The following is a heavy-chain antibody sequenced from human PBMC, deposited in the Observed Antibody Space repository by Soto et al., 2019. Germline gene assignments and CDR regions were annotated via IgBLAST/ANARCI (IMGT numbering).Heavy chain of an antibody. V-gene: IGHV1-69*13. J-gene: IGHJ4*02. CDR3: ARNVAYDSSGKFDY. Sequence: GASVKVSCKASGGTFSIYAISWVRQAPGQGLEWMGGIIPIFGTANYAQKFQGRVTITADESTSTAYMELSSLRSEDTAVYYCARNVAYDSSGKFDYWGQGTLVTVSS. D-gene: IGHD3-22*01. CDR2: IIPIFGTA. CDR1: GGTFSIYA.